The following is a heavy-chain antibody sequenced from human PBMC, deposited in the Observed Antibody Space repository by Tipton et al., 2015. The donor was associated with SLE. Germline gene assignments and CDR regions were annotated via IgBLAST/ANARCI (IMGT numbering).Heavy chain of an antibody. D-gene: IGHD3-16*01. V-gene: IGHV1-46*01. CDR3: ARVGLTGGSGHRKQIDY. J-gene: IGHJ4*02. Sequence: QVQLVQSGAEVKKPGASVKVSCKASGYTFTSYYMHWVRQAPGQGLEWMGIINPSGGSTSYAQKFQGRVTMTRDTSISTAYMELSRLRSDDTAVYYCARVGLTGGSGHRKQIDYWGQGTLVTVSS. CDR2: INPSGGST. CDR1: GYTFTSYY.